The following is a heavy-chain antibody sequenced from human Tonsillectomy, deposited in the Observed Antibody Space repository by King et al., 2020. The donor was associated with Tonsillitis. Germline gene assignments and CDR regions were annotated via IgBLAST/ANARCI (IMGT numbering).Heavy chain of an antibody. CDR2: IKQDGSVK. Sequence: VQLVESGGGVVQPGGSLRLSCAASGFTFSSYWMSWVRQAPGKGLEGVANIKQDGSVKYYVDSVKGRFTISRDNAKNSLYLQMNSLRAEDTAVYYCARGGSYYAFDIWGQGTMVTVSS. V-gene: IGHV3-7*03. CDR3: ARGGSYYAFDI. D-gene: IGHD1-26*01. CDR1: GFTFSSYW. J-gene: IGHJ3*02.